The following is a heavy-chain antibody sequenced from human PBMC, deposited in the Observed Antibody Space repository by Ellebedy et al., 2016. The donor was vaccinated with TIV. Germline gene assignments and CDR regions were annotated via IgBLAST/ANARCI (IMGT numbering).Heavy chain of an antibody. CDR2: IYNDGTTT. Sequence: PGGSLRLSCEASGFALSTYWMLWVRQAPGEGLEFVSVIYNDGTTTAYADSVKGRFTISKDNTKNTLYLQMNSLRAEDTALYYCVRHRGYNFDVWGQGTMVTIAS. CDR1: GFALSTYW. V-gene: IGHV3-74*01. J-gene: IGHJ3*01. D-gene: IGHD1-14*01. CDR3: VRHRGYNFDV.